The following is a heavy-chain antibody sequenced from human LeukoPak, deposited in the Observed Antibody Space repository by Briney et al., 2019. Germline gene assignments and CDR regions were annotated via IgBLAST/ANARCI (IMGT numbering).Heavy chain of an antibody. D-gene: IGHD4-17*01. CDR1: GXTFSDYY. CDR3: ARAMSYGDYVGLAY. V-gene: IGHV3-11*05. CDR2: ISSSSSYT. Sequence: SGGSLRLSFAASGXTFSDYYMSWIRQAPGKGLEWVAYISSSSSYTNYADSVKGRFTISRGNAQNSLYLQMNRLRAEDTAVYYCARAMSYGDYVGLAYWGQGTLVTVSS. J-gene: IGHJ4*02.